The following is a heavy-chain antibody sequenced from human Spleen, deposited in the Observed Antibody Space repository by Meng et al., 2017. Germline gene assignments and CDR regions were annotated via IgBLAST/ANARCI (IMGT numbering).Heavy chain of an antibody. D-gene: IGHD6-19*01. V-gene: IGHV4-39*07. CDR2: IYYSGST. Sequence: SETLSLTCIVSGGSISSSSYYWAWIRQPPGKGLEWIGNIYYSGSTYYNPSLKSRVTISVDTSKNQFSLKLTSVTAADTAVYYCAKEGGVAVTGYWSSRPYYFDYWGQGTLVTVSS. CDR3: AKEGGVAVTGYWSSRPYYFDY. J-gene: IGHJ4*02. CDR1: GGSISSSSYY.